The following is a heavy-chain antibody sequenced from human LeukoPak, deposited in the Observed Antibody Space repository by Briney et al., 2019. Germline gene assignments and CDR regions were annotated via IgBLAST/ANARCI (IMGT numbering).Heavy chain of an antibody. CDR3: ARLQRGASSSWYHFDY. D-gene: IGHD6-13*01. CDR2: IYHSGIT. Sequence: SETLSLTCTVSGGSISTYYWSWIRQPPGKGLEWIGYIYHSGITNYNPSLKSRVTISVDTSKSQFSLKLSSVTAADTAMYYCARLQRGASSSWYHFDYWGQGTLVTVSS. V-gene: IGHV4-59*08. J-gene: IGHJ4*02. CDR1: GGSISTYY.